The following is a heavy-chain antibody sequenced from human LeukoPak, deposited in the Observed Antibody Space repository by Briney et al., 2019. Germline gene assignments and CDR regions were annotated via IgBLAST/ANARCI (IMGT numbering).Heavy chain of an antibody. D-gene: IGHD5-18*01. Sequence: GRSLRLSCKGSGYSFTSYWISWVRQMPGKGLEWMGRIDLSASYTKYRPSFHGHVTISADKSISTSYLQWSSLKASDTAMYYCARHISDTVMPSYYGMDVWGQGTTVTVSS. CDR1: GYSFTSYW. J-gene: IGHJ6*02. CDR2: IDLSASYT. CDR3: ARHISDTVMPSYYGMDV. V-gene: IGHV5-10-1*01.